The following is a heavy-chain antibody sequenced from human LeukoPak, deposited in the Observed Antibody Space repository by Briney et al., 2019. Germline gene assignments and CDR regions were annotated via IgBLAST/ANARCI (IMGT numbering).Heavy chain of an antibody. V-gene: IGHV4-61*02. CDR2: IYTSGST. D-gene: IGHD5-18*01. J-gene: IGHJ5*02. Sequence: SETLSLTCTVSGGSISSGSYYWSWIRQPAGKGLEWIGRIYTSGSTNYNPSLKSRVTISVDTSKNQFSLKLSSVTAADTAVYYCARDIITGYSYGYNWFDPWGQGTLVTVSS. CDR1: GGSISSGSYY. CDR3: ARDIITGYSYGYNWFDP.